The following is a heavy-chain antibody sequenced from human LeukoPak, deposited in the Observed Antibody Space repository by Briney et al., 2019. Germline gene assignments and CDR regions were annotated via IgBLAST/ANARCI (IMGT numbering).Heavy chain of an antibody. J-gene: IGHJ4*02. V-gene: IGHV3-48*04. CDR3: ARGKSGSYGTKGY. D-gene: IGHD1-26*01. Sequence: PGGSLRLSCAASGFTFSSYSMNWVRQAPGKGLEWVSYISSSGSTIYYADSVKGRFTISRDNAKNSLYLQMNSLRVEDTAVYYCARGKSGSYGTKGYWGQGTLVTVSS. CDR1: GFTFSSYS. CDR2: ISSSGSTI.